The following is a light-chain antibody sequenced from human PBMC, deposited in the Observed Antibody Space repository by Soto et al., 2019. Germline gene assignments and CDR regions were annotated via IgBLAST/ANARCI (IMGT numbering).Light chain of an antibody. CDR1: QNINTY. CDR3: QQSSRMPP. V-gene: IGKV1-39*01. Sequence: DIQLTQSPSSLSASVGDRVTITCRSSQNINTYLNWYQQRPGEPPKLLIYHASSLKSGVPSRFRGSASGTAFTLTISSLQPEDFGTYYCQQSSRMPPFGGGTKLDIK. J-gene: IGKJ4*01. CDR2: HAS.